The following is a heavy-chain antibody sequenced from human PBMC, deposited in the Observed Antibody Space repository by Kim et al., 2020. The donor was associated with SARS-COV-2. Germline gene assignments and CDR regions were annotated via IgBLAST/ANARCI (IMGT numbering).Heavy chain of an antibody. J-gene: IGHJ5*02. CDR2: IYHSGST. D-gene: IGHD6-19*01. CDR3: ASSGRHQQWLVREVPGFDP. CDR1: GGSISSSNW. Sequence: SETLSLTCAVSGGSISSSNWWSWVRQPPGKGLEWIGEIYHSGSTNYNPSLKSRVTISVDKSKNQFSLKLSSVTAADTAVYYCASSGRHQQWLVREVPGFDPWGEGTLVTVSS. V-gene: IGHV4-4*02.